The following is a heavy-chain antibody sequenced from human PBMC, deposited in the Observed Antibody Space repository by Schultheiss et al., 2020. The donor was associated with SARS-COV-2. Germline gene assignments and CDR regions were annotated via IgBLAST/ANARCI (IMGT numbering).Heavy chain of an antibody. CDR2: INRSGNT. Sequence: SETLSLTCTVSGGSVRDFQWIWIRQPAGKGLEWIGRINRSGNTNYNPSLNSRITVSTDASANQFSLKLSSVTAADTAVYYCAGDFWSGYYYWFDPWGQGSLVTVSS. J-gene: IGHJ5*02. V-gene: IGHV4-4*07. CDR1: GGSVRDFQ. D-gene: IGHD3-3*01. CDR3: AGDFWSGYYYWFDP.